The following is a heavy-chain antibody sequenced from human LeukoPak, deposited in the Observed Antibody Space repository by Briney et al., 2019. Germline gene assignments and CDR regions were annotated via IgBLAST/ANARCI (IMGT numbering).Heavy chain of an antibody. J-gene: IGHJ5*02. CDR3: ARDYAGENWFDP. Sequence: RSLILSCAASGFTFSSYGMHWVRQAPGKGLEWVAVIWYDGSNKYYADSVKGRFTISRDNSKNTLYLQMNSLRAEDTAVYYCARDYAGENWFDPWGQGILVTVSS. CDR1: GFTFSSYG. D-gene: IGHD3-16*01. CDR2: IWYDGSNK. V-gene: IGHV3-33*01.